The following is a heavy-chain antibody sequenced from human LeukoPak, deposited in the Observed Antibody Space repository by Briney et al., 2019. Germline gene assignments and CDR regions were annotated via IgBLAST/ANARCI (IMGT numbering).Heavy chain of an antibody. D-gene: IGHD1-26*01. CDR1: GYTFTNYW. J-gene: IGHJ4*02. V-gene: IGHV3-48*01. Sequence: GESLKISCKGSGYTFTNYWIGWVRQAPGKGLEWVSYISSSSSTIYYADSVKGRFTISRDNAKNSLYLQMNSLRAEDTAVYYCAPGEPTDYWGQGTLVTVSS. CDR3: APGEPTDY. CDR2: ISSSSSTI.